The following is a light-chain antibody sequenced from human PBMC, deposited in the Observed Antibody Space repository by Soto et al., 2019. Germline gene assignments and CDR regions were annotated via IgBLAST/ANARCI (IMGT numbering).Light chain of an antibody. CDR2: DAS. J-gene: IGKJ2*01. V-gene: IGKV3-11*01. CDR1: QSVSSY. CDR3: QQRSNWPYT. Sequence: EIVLTQSPATLSLSPGERATLSCRASQSVSSYLAWYQQKPGQAPRLLIHDASNRATGIPARFSGSGSGTDFTLTISSLEPEDFAVYYCQQRSNWPYTFGQGTRLEI.